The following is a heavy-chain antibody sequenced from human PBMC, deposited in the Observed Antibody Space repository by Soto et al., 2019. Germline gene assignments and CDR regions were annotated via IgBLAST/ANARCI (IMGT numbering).Heavy chain of an antibody. CDR3: ARRGLMVRGVITPQWYFDY. CDR1: GGSISSSSYC. CDR2: IYYSGTT. Sequence: SETLSLTCTVSGGSISSSSYCWGWILHPPGKRLEWIGSIYYSGTTSYNPSLKSRVTISVDTSKHQFHLKLSSVNGADTVVYYCARRGLMVRGVITPQWYFDYWRQRPMVIVSS. V-gene: IGHV4-39*01. J-gene: IGHJ4*02. D-gene: IGHD3-10*01.